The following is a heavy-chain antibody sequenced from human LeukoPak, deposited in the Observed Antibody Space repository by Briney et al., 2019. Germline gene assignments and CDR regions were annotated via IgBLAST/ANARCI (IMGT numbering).Heavy chain of an antibody. CDR1: GDSITNSY. V-gene: IGHV4-59*01. D-gene: IGHD3-16*01. CDR2: IPYSGFT. Sequence: SETLSLTCTVSGDSITNSYWSWIRQPPGKGLEWIGFIPYSGFTNYHPSLNSRVTMSMDTSTNQFSLRLRSVTPADTAVYYCARSVLTATQNPYYFNYWGQGILVTVSS. J-gene: IGHJ4*02. CDR3: ARSVLTATQNPYYFNY.